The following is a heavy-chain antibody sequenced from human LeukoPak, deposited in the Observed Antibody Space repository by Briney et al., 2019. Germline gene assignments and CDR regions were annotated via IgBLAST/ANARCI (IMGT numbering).Heavy chain of an antibody. V-gene: IGHV3-21*01. CDR2: ISSSSSYI. CDR1: GFTFSGYN. Sequence: GGSLRLSCAGSGFTFSGYNMNWVRQAPGKGLERVSSISSSSSYIYYADSVKGRFTISRDNAQNSLFLQMNSLRAEDTAVYYCARDAQWLVPEGYYYYMDVWGKGTTVTVSS. CDR3: ARDAQWLVPEGYYYYMDV. J-gene: IGHJ6*03. D-gene: IGHD6-19*01.